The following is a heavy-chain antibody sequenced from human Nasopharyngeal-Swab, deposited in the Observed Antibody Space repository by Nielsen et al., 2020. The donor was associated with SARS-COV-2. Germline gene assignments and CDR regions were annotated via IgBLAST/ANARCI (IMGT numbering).Heavy chain of an antibody. CDR1: GGTFSSYA. V-gene: IGHV1-69*04. CDR2: IILILGIA. J-gene: IGHJ6*02. D-gene: IGHD2-2*01. Sequence: SVKVSCKASGGTFSSYAISWVRQAPGQGLEWMGRIILILGIANYAQKFQGRVTITADKSTSTAYMELSSLRSEDTAVYYCATSSGYIVVVPAAIRRYYGMDVWGQGTTVTVSS. CDR3: ATSSGYIVVVPAAIRRYYGMDV.